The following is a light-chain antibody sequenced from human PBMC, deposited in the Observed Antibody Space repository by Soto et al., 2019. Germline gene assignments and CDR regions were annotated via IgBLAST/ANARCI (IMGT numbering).Light chain of an antibody. J-gene: IGLJ1*01. CDR1: SSDVGSYNL. CDR3: CSYAGSSTYV. Sequence: QSALTQPASVSGSPGQAITISCTGTSSDVGSYNLVSWYQQHPGKAPKLMIYEGSQRPSGVSNRFSGSKSGNRASLTISGLQAEDEADYYCCSYAGSSTYVFGTGTKVTVL. V-gene: IGLV2-23*01. CDR2: EGS.